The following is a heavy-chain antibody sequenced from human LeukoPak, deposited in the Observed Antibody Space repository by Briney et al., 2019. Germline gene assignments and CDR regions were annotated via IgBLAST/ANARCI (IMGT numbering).Heavy chain of an antibody. D-gene: IGHD6-6*01. CDR1: GFTFSSYA. CDR3: ARDGRQLVRCDYFDY. V-gene: IGHV3-23*01. CDR2: ISGSGGST. Sequence: GGSLRLSCAASGFTFSSYAMSWVRQAPGKGLEWVSAISGSGGSTYYADSVKGRFTISRDNSKNTLYLQMNSLRAEDTAVYYCARDGRQLVRCDYFDYWGQGTLVIVSS. J-gene: IGHJ4*02.